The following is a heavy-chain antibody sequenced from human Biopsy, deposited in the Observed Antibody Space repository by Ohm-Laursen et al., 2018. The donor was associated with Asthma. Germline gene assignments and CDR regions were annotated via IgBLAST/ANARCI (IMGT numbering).Heavy chain of an antibody. D-gene: IGHD6-13*01. CDR3: ARGQKSAGDRWFDP. V-gene: IGHV1-2*06. J-gene: IGHJ5*02. Sequence: ASVKASCKASGYPFIGHHIHWMRQAPGQGLEWMGRINPNSGATNYAQKFQGRVTMTRDTSISTAYMEVSRLRSDDTAVYYCARGQKSAGDRWFDPWGQGTLVTVSS. CDR1: GYPFIGHH. CDR2: INPNSGAT.